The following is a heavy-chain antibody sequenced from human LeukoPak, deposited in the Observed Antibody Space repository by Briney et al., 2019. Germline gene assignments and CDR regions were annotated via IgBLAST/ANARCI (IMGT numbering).Heavy chain of an antibody. J-gene: IGHJ4*02. V-gene: IGHV4-59*01. D-gene: IGHD2-21*01. CDR3: VRLRAGCPGGNCRAHFDY. CDR2: IYYSGIT. CDR1: GGSISSDY. Sequence: SETLSLTCTVSGGSISSDYWSWIRQPPGKGLEWIAYIYYSGITNYNPSLKSRVTISVDTSKNQFSLKLTSVTAADTAVYYCVRLRAGCPGGNCRAHFDYWGQGILVTVSS.